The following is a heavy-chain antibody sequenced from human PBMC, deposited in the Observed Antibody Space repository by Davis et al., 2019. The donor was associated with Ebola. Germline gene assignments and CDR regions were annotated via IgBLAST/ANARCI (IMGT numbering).Heavy chain of an antibody. CDR1: GGSVSSGSYY. J-gene: IGHJ4*02. V-gene: IGHV4-61*01. CDR2: IYYSGST. CDR3: ARARRSGYDSVY. D-gene: IGHD5-12*01. Sequence: MPSETLSLTCTVSGGSVSSGSYYWSWIRQPPEKGLEWVGYIYYSGSTNCNPSLKSRVTISVDTSKNQFSLKLSSVTAADTAVYYCARARRSGYDSVYWGQGTLVTVSS.